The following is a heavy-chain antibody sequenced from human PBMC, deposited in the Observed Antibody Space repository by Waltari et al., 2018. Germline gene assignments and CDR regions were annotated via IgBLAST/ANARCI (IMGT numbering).Heavy chain of an antibody. Sequence: QVQLVQSGAEVKKLGASVKVSCKASGYTFTSYGISWVRPAPGQGLEWMGWISAYNGNTNYAQKLQGRVTMTTDTSTSTAYMELRSLRSDDTAVYYCARALYFDWLSTYYYGMDVWGQGTTVTVSS. CDR3: ARALYFDWLSTYYYGMDV. CDR2: ISAYNGNT. J-gene: IGHJ6*02. CDR1: GYTFTSYG. D-gene: IGHD3-9*01. V-gene: IGHV1-18*01.